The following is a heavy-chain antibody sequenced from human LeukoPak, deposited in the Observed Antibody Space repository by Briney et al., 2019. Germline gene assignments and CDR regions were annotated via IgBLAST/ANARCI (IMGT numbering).Heavy chain of an antibody. CDR2: IYYSGST. V-gene: IGHV4-39*07. CDR3: ARTYYYGSAPVLQFDP. CDR1: GGSISSSSYY. Sequence: SETLSLTCTVSGGSISSSSYYWGWIRQPPGKGLEWIGTIYYSGSTYYNPSLKSRVTISVDTSRNQFSLMLISVTAADTAVYYCARTYYYGSAPVLQFDPWGQGTLVTVSS. D-gene: IGHD3-10*01. J-gene: IGHJ5*02.